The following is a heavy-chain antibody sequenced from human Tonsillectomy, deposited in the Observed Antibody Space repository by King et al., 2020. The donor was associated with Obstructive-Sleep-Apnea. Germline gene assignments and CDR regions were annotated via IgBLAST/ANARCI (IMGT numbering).Heavy chain of an antibody. D-gene: IGHD3-22*01. J-gene: IGHJ4*02. CDR1: GFTFSSYA. CDR3: AKLRNYYDSSGYSTPHGY. V-gene: IGHV3-23*04. Sequence: VQLVESGGGLVQPGGSLRLSCAASGFTFSSYAMSWVRQAPGKGLEWVSAISGRGGSTYYADSVKGRFTISRDNSKNTLYLQMNSLRAEDTAVYYCAKLRNYYDSSGYSTPHGYWGQGTLVTVSS. CDR2: ISGRGGST.